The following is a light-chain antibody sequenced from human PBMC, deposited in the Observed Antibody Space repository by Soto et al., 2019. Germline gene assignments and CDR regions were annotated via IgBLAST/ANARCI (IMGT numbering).Light chain of an antibody. CDR1: QSVRSK. CDR3: QQYNNWPPIT. J-gene: IGKJ5*01. V-gene: IGKV3-15*01. Sequence: EIVMTQSPGTLSVSPGERATLSCRASQSVRSKLAWYQQKPGQAPRLRIYDASTRATCIPARFSGSGSGTEFTLTISSLQSEDFAVYYCQQYNNWPPITFGQGTRLEIK. CDR2: DAS.